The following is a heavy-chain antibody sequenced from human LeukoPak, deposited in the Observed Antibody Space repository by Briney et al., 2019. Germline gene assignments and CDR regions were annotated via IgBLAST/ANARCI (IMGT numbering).Heavy chain of an antibody. CDR3: AKVTVTTIIDY. CDR1: GLRVGSYD. Sequence: GGSLRLPCAVSGLRVGSYDMSWVRQAPGKGPEWVSTIRGSGGGAHYADSVKGRFTISRDKSKNTLYLQMNGLRAEDSAVYYCAKVTVTTIIDYWGQGTLVTVSS. J-gene: IGHJ4*02. V-gene: IGHV3-23*01. CDR2: IRGSGGGA. D-gene: IGHD4-17*01.